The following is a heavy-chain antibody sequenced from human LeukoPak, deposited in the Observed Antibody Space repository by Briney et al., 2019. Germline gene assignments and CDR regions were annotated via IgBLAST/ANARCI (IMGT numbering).Heavy chain of an antibody. J-gene: IGHJ4*02. CDR2: IIPIFGTA. CDR1: GGTFSSYA. V-gene: IGHV1-69*01. CDR3: ARGAVPAATYYFDY. D-gene: IGHD2-2*01. Sequence: SVKVSCKASGGTFSSYAISWVRQAPGHRLEWMGGIIPIFGTANYVQKFQGRVTITADESTSTAYMELSSLRSEDTAVYYCARGAVPAATYYFDYWGQGTLVTVSS.